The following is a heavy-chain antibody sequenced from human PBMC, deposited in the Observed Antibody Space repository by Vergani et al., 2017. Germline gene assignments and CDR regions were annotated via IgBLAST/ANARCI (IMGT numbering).Heavy chain of an antibody. CDR2: LSASDRRT. D-gene: IGHD3-22*01. CDR1: GFTFIMHA. V-gene: IGHV3-23*01. CDR3: AKDKDGITKIGQREDYFDY. J-gene: IGHJ4*02. Sequence: EVQLLESGGDLVQPGGSLRLSCAASGFTFIMHAMSWVRQAPGKGMEWVSTLSASDRRTHYADSVKGRFTISRDNSKNTLYLQMNSLRAEDTAFYYFAKDKDGITKIGQREDYFDYWGQGTLVTVSS.